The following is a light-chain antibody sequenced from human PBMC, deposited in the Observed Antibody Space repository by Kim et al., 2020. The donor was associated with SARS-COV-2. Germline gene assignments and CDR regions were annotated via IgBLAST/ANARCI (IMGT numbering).Light chain of an antibody. CDR3: CSYAGSKVV. Sequence: PGQSVTISCTGTSSDVGGYNYVSWYQQEPGKAPKVMIYEVSKRPSGVPDRFSGSKSGNTASLTVSGLQAEDEADYYCCSYAGSKVVFGGGTQLTVL. CDR1: SSDVGGYNY. CDR2: EVS. J-gene: IGLJ2*01. V-gene: IGLV2-8*01.